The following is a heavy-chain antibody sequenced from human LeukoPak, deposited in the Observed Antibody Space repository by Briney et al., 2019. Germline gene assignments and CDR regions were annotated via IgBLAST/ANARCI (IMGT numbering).Heavy chain of an antibody. CDR1: GGSMSSYY. J-gene: IGHJ4*02. CDR3: ARDVDTFFDY. Sequence: SETLSLTCTVSGGSMSSYYWSWVRQPAGKGLEWIGRIHTSGSTYYNPSLKSRVTMSVDTSKNQFSLKLSSVTAADTAVYYCARDVDTFFDYWGQGTLVTVSS. CDR2: IHTSGST. D-gene: IGHD5-18*01. V-gene: IGHV4-4*07.